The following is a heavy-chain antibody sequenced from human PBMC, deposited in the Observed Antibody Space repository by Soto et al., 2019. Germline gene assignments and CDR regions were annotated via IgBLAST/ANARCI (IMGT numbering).Heavy chain of an antibody. CDR3: GNYGSGSDGGMDV. V-gene: IGHV1-18*01. Sequence: ASVKVSCKASRCTFTSYDISWVRQAPGQGREWMGWISAYNGNTNYAQKLQGRVPITTDTSTSTAYMELRSLRSDDTAVYYLGNYGSGSDGGMDVWGQGTTVTVSS. CDR1: RCTFTSYD. J-gene: IGHJ6*02. CDR2: ISAYNGNT. D-gene: IGHD3-10*01.